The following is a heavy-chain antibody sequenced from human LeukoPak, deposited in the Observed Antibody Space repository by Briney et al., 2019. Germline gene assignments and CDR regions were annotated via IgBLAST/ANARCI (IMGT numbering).Heavy chain of an antibody. D-gene: IGHD2-21*02. J-gene: IGHJ4*02. CDR1: GFTFTSYA. CDR3: VREDTPATANY. CDR2: ISGGGDIT. V-gene: IGHV3-23*01. Sequence: GGSLRLSCAASGFTFTSYAMSWVRQTAGKGLEWVSAISGGGDITYYADSVKGRFTISRDNTKDTLFLQMHSLRPGDTAVYYCVREDTPATANYWGQGTLVTISS.